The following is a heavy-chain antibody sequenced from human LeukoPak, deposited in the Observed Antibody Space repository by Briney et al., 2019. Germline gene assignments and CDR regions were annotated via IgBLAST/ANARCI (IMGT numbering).Heavy chain of an antibody. Sequence: SETLSLTCAVYGGSFSAYYWSWIRQPPGKGLEWIGEINHGGSANYNPSLKSRVTISVDTSKNQFSLTLSSVTAADTAVYYCARHNYDSSGYYSRPYYFDYWGQGTLVTVSS. CDR2: INHGGSA. J-gene: IGHJ4*02. CDR1: GGSFSAYY. D-gene: IGHD3-22*01. V-gene: IGHV4-34*01. CDR3: ARHNYDSSGYYSRPYYFDY.